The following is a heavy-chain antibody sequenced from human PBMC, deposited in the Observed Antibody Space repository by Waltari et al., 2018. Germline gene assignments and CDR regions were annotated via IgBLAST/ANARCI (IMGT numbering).Heavy chain of an antibody. Sequence: QVHLVQSGADVKRPGASVKVACRTSGYTFTGYYVDWVRRAPGKGLEGVGWYNHKHEATNDAQKFQGSGTITRDTAISTVYMELKWLRSDDTAVYYCTRDSNVQAVTGKPAFDYWGQGTLVTVSS. V-gene: IGHV1-2*02. CDR2: YNHKHEAT. J-gene: IGHJ4*02. CDR1: GYTFTGYY. D-gene: IGHD6-19*01. CDR3: TRDSNVQAVTGKPAFDY.